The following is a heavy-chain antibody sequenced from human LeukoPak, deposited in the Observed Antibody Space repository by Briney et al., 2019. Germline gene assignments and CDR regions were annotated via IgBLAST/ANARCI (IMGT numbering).Heavy chain of an antibody. CDR1: GFSLNTAGLG. D-gene: IGHD3-10*01. V-gene: IGHV2-5*02. CDR2: IYLDDDE. CDR3: THRGGSGRYPYAVDAFDI. J-gene: IGHJ3*02. Sequence: KESGPTLVNPTQTLTLTCTISGFSLNTAGLGVGWIRQPPGKALEWLALIYLDDDERYSPSLKSRLTITKATSKNQVVLTMTNMNPVDTATYYCTHRGGSGRYPYAVDAFDIWGQGTMVTVSS.